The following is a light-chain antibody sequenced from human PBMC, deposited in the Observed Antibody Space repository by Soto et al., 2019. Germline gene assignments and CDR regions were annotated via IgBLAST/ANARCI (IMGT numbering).Light chain of an antibody. CDR2: EVT. CDR3: SSYTGSDSVL. CDR1: SSDVGGYNY. Sequence: QSALTQPPSASGSPGQSVTISCTGTSSDVGGYNYVSWYQQRPGKAPKLMIYEVTKRPSGVPDRFSGSKSGNTASLTVAGVQAEDEAAYYCSSYTGSDSVLFGGGTKLTVL. J-gene: IGLJ3*02. V-gene: IGLV2-8*01.